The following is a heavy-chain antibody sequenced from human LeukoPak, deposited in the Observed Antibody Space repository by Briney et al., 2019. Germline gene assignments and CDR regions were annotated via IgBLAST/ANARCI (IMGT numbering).Heavy chain of an antibody. D-gene: IGHD6-13*01. Sequence: GGSLRLSCSASGFTFSSYAMHWVRQAPGKGLEYVSAISSNGGSTYYADSVKGRFTISRDKSKNTLYLQMSSLRAQDTAVYYCVKVWAAAGTFDYWGQGTLVTVSS. CDR1: GFTFSSYA. V-gene: IGHV3-64D*06. CDR3: VKVWAAAGTFDY. CDR2: ISSNGGST. J-gene: IGHJ4*02.